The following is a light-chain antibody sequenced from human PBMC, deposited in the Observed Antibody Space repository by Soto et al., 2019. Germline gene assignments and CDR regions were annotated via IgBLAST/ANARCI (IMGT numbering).Light chain of an antibody. CDR1: KNDSGVYDF. J-gene: IGLJ1*01. Sequence: QSALTQPPSASGSPGQSVTISYTGTKNDSGVYDFVSWYQHHPGKAPRLIIYEVVQRPSGVPDRFSGSKSGNTASLTVSGLQAADEADYCCKSYAGSNTYVFGIGTKLTVL. V-gene: IGLV2-8*01. CDR2: EVV. CDR3: KSYAGSNTYV.